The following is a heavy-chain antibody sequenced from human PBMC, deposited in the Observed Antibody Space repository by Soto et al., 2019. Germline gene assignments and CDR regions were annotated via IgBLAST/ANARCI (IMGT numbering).Heavy chain of an antibody. CDR1: GIPVSSNY. CDR3: ARDGPYYYASRMDV. D-gene: IGHD3-10*01. CDR2: LHSGGDT. V-gene: IGHV3-53*04. Sequence: EVQLVESGGGLVQPGGSLRLSCVASGIPVSSNYMTWVRQAPGKGLEWVSVLHSGGDTYYANSVKGRFTISRHDSTNTLCLPMNSLTAEDTAVYYCARDGPYYYASRMDVWGQGTTVTVSS. J-gene: IGHJ6*02.